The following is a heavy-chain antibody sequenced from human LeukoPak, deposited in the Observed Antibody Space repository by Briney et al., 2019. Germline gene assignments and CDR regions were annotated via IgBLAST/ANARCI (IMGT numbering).Heavy chain of an antibody. CDR1: GFTFSSYW. D-gene: IGHD4-17*01. V-gene: IGHV3-74*01. CDR3: ARDGTTGYGATYDAFDI. J-gene: IGHJ3*02. CDR2: INSDGSST. Sequence: GGSLRLSCAASGFTFSSYWMHWVRQAPGKGLVWVSRINSDGSSTSYADSVKGRFTISRDNAKNTLYLQMNSLRAEDTAVYYCARDGTTGYGATYDAFDIWGQGTMVTVSS.